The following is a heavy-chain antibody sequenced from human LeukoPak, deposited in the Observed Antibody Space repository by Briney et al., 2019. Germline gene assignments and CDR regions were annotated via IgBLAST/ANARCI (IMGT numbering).Heavy chain of an antibody. V-gene: IGHV3-11*04. CDR1: GFTFSDYY. J-gene: IGHJ3*02. Sequence: GGSLRLSCAASGFTFSDYYMSWIRQAPGKGLEWVSYISSSGSTIYYADSVKGRFTISRDNAKNSLYLQMNSLRAEDTAVYYCAGDHYYDSSGYIPAGDVFGIWGQGTKVTVSS. CDR2: ISSSGSTI. CDR3: AGDHYYDSSGYIPAGDVFGI. D-gene: IGHD3-22*01.